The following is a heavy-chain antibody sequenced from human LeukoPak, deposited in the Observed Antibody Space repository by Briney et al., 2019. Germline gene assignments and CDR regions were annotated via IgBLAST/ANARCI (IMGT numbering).Heavy chain of an antibody. Sequence: SETLSLTCTVSGGSISSSSYYWGWIRQPPGKGLEWIGYIYYSGSTNYNPSLKSRVTISVDTSKNQFSLKLSSVTAADTAVYYCARSYGDYVGFLTHYWGQGTLVTVSS. D-gene: IGHD4-17*01. CDR1: GGSISSSSYY. V-gene: IGHV4-61*05. CDR2: IYYSGST. J-gene: IGHJ4*02. CDR3: ARSYGDYVGFLTHY.